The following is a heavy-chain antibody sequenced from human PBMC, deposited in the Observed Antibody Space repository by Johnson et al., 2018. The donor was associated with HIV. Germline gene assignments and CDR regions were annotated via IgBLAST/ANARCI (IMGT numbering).Heavy chain of an antibody. D-gene: IGHD3-22*01. CDR3: TTAGSSGSAHAFDI. J-gene: IGHJ3*02. CDR1: GFTFTDAW. CDR2: IKSKTEGGTT. V-gene: IGHV3-15*01. Sequence: LLVESGGGLVKPGGSVRLSCAVSGFTFTDAWMSWVRQAPGKGLEWVGRIKSKTEGGTTDYAAPVKGRFTISRDDSKNTLFLQMNSLKIEDTATYYCTTAGSSGSAHAFDIWGQGTRVTVSS.